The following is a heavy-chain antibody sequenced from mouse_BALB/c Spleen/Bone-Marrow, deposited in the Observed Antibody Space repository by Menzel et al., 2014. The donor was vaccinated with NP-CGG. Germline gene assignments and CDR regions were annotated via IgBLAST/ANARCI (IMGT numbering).Heavy chain of an antibody. Sequence: VQRVESGPGLVAPSQSLSITCTVSGFSLTGYGVNWVRPPPGKGLEWLGMIWGDGSTDYNSALKSRLSISKDSSKSQVFLKMNSLQTDDTARYYCAREPHYYAMDYWGQGTSVTVSS. CDR3: AREPHYYAMDY. CDR2: IWGDGST. CDR1: GFSLTGYG. J-gene: IGHJ4*01. V-gene: IGHV2-6-7*01.